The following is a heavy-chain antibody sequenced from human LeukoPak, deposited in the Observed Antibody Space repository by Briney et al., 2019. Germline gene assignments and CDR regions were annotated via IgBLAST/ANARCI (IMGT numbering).Heavy chain of an antibody. CDR2: ISAYNGNT. CDR1: GYTFTSYG. Sequence: ASVKVSCKAPGYTFTSYGISWVRQAPGQGLEWMEWISAYNGNTNYAQKLQGRVTMTTDTSTSTAYMELRSLRSDDTAVYYCAREDYYDSSGYLFDYWGQGTLVTVSS. CDR3: AREDYYDSSGYLFDY. D-gene: IGHD3-22*01. J-gene: IGHJ4*02. V-gene: IGHV1-18*01.